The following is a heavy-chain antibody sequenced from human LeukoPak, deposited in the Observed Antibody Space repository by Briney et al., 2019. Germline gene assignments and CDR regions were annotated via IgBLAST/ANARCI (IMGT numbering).Heavy chain of an antibody. CDR2: ISSSGSTI. Sequence: PGGSLRLSCAASGFTFSSYEMNWVRQAPGKGLEWVSYISSSGSTIHYADSVKGRFTISRDNAKNSLYLQMNSLRAEDTAVYYCARGSGDILTGYEGFDPWGQGTLVTVSS. V-gene: IGHV3-48*03. CDR1: GFTFSSYE. J-gene: IGHJ5*02. D-gene: IGHD3-9*01. CDR3: ARGSGDILTGYEGFDP.